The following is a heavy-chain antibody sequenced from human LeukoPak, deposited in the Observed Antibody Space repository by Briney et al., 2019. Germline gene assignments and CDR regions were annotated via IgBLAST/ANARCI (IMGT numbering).Heavy chain of an antibody. Sequence: PGGSLRLSCAASGFTFSSYWMSWVRQAPGKGLEWVSYVSSSGSTIYYADSVKGRFTISRDNAKNSLYLQMNSLRAEDTAVYYCAELGITMIGGVWGKGTTVTISS. V-gene: IGHV3-48*04. CDR1: GFTFSSYW. J-gene: IGHJ6*04. D-gene: IGHD3-10*02. CDR2: VSSSGSTI. CDR3: AELGITMIGGV.